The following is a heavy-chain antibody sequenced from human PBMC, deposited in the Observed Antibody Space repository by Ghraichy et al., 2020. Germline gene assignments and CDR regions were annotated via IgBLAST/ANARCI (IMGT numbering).Heavy chain of an antibody. CDR3: ARATLVGVDPSYYFDY. CDR2: MNPNSGNT. CDR1: GYTFTSYD. V-gene: IGHV1-8*01. D-gene: IGHD1-26*01. J-gene: IGHJ4*02. Sequence: ASVKVSCKASGYTFTSYDINWVRQATGQGLEWMGWMNPNSGNTGYAQKFQGRVTMTRNTSISTAYMELSSLRSEDTAVYYCARATLVGVDPSYYFDYWGQGTLVTVSS.